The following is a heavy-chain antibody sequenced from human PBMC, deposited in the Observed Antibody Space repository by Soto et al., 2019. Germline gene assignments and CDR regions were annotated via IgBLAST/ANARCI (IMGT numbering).Heavy chain of an antibody. CDR2: ISYDGSKK. V-gene: IGHV3-30*03. J-gene: IGHJ6*02. Sequence: QVHLAESGGGVVQPGTSLRLSCAASGFTFSSYGMHWVRQAPGKGLEWVAAISYDGSKKYYLDSVKARFTISRDNSKNTVYLQVNSLSAEDTAVYTCARGRGSHYYGLEVWGRGTTVTVSS. CDR1: GFTFSSYG. CDR3: ARGRGSHYYGLEV. D-gene: IGHD3-10*01.